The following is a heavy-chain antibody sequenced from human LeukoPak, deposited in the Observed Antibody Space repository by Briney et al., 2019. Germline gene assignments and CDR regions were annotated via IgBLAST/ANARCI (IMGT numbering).Heavy chain of an antibody. D-gene: IGHD2-2*01. CDR2: INPNSGGT. V-gene: IGHV1-2*02. CDR3: ARESGYCSSTSCYYLSDY. J-gene: IGHJ4*02. Sequence: ASVKVSCKAPGYTFTGYYMHWVRQAPGQGLEWMGWINPNSGGTNYAQKLQGRVTMTTDTSTSTAYMELRSLSSDDTAVYYCARESGYCSSTSCYYLSDYWGQGTLVTVSS. CDR1: GYTFTGYY.